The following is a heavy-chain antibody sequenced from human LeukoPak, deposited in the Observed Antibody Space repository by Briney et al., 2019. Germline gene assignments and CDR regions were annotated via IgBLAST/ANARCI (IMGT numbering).Heavy chain of an antibody. J-gene: IGHJ3*02. CDR1: GFSFNTYW. D-gene: IGHD3-10*01. CDR2: IKQDGSEK. V-gene: IGHV3-7*01. Sequence: PGGSLRLSCVVSGFSFNTYWMTWVRQAPGKGLEWVANIKQDGSEKYYVDSVKGRFTISRDNSKNTLYLQMNSLRAEDTAVYYCAKITITMVRGAQNYDAFDIWGQGTMVTVSS. CDR3: AKITITMVRGAQNYDAFDI.